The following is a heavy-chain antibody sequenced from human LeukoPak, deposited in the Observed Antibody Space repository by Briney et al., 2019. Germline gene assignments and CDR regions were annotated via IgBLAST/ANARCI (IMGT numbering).Heavy chain of an antibody. V-gene: IGHV1-2*04. Sequence: ASVKVSCKASGYTLADYFIHWVRQAPGQGLEWMGRINPNSGGAEYAPKFQGWVTMTRDTSISTAYVEVSRLISDDTAVYYCARDLTSTSNWEFDYWGQGTLVIVSS. CDR1: GYTLADYF. CDR2: INPNSGGA. CDR3: ARDLTSTSNWEFDY. J-gene: IGHJ4*02. D-gene: IGHD1-26*01.